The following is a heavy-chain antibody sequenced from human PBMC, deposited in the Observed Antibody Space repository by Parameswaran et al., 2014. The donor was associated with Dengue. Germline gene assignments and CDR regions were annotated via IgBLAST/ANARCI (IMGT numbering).Heavy chain of an antibody. CDR3: ARGAGSSGHWQFDY. V-gene: IGHV3-64*02. Sequence: WIRQPPGKGLEFVSGISRNGDITYHADSVKGRFSISRDNYKNTLYLQMGSLRAEDMAVYYCARGAGSSGHWQFDYWGQGTLVTVSS. CDR2: ISRNGDIT. D-gene: IGHD3-22*01. J-gene: IGHJ4*02.